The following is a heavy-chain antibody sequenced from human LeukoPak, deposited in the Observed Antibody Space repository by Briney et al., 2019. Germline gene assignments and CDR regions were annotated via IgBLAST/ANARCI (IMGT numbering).Heavy chain of an antibody. CDR1: GFIFSYYS. Sequence: GGSLRLSCAASGFIFSYYSVGWRRQAPGKGLEWVSSITISSSIIYYADSVKGRFTIFRDNAKNSLFLQMNSLRAEDTAVYYCASDLSDDYGLDYWGQGTLVSVSS. V-gene: IGHV3-21*01. CDR2: ITISSSII. CDR3: ASDLSDDYGLDY. J-gene: IGHJ4*02. D-gene: IGHD3-16*01.